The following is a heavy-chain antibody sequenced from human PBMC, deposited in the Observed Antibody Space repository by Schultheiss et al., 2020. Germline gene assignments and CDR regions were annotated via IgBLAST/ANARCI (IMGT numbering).Heavy chain of an antibody. D-gene: IGHD4-23*01. Sequence: SETLSLTCTVSGGSISSYYWSWIRQPPGKGLEWIGYIYYSGSTNYNPSLKSRVTISVDTSKNQFSLKLSSVTAADTAVYYCARHQDYGGNSGHIDYWGQGTLVTVSS. J-gene: IGHJ4*02. CDR2: IYYSGST. CDR3: ARHQDYGGNSGHIDY. V-gene: IGHV4-59*08. CDR1: GGSISSYY.